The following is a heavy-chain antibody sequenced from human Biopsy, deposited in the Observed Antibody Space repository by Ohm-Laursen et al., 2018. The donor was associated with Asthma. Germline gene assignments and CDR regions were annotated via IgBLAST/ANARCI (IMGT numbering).Heavy chain of an antibody. CDR2: GGSYYDGGLK. CDR1: GFTFRSYA. CDR3: ARDVMEWYLPAFDF. V-gene: IGHV3-30-3*01. J-gene: IGHJ4*02. D-gene: IGHD3-3*01. Sequence: SLRLSCAASGFTFRSYAMHWVRQAPGKGLEWVAEGGSYYDGGLKYYADSVNGRFTVSRDDSKNALYLQMNSLRPDDTAVYYCARDVMEWYLPAFDFWGQGTLVTVSS.